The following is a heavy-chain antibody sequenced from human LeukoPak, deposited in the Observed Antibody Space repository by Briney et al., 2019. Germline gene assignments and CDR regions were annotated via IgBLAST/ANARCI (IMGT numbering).Heavy chain of an antibody. J-gene: IGHJ4*02. V-gene: IGHV1-18*01. CDR2: ISAYNGST. D-gene: IGHD2-2*01. CDR1: GYTFTSYG. CDR3: ARDQGCSSTSCPLTRFDY. Sequence: ASVKVSCKASGYTFTSYGISWVRQAPGQGLEWMGWISAYNGSTNYAQKLQGRVTMTTDTSTSTAYMELRSLRSDDTAVYYCARDQGCSSTSCPLTRFDYWGQGTLVTVSS.